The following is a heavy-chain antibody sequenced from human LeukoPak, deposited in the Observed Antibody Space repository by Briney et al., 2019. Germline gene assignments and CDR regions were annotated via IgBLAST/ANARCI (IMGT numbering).Heavy chain of an antibody. V-gene: IGHV3-7*01. J-gene: IGHJ4*02. D-gene: IGHD1-14*01. CDR3: ARDNPRRPFDY. CDR1: GFIFSGSW. CDR2: IKQDGSEK. Sequence: GGSLRLSCAGSGFIFSGSWMSWVRQAPGKGLEWVANIKQDGSEKYYVDSVRGRFTISRDNAKNSLYLQMNSLRAEDTAVYYCARDNPRRPFDYWGQGTLVTVSS.